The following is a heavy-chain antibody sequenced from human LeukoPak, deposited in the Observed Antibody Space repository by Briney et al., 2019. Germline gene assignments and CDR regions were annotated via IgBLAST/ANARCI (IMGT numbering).Heavy chain of an antibody. CDR1: GGSFSGYY. J-gene: IGHJ4*02. CDR2: INHSGST. D-gene: IGHD5-12*01. V-gene: IGHV4-34*01. CDR3: ARGQWLRLRFGLLKTYYFDY. Sequence: SETLSLTCAVYGGSFSGYYWSWIRQPPGKGLEWIGEINHSGSTNYNPSLKSRVTISVDTSKNQFSLKLSSVTAADTAVYYCARGQWLRLRFGLLKTYYFDYWGQGTLVTVSS.